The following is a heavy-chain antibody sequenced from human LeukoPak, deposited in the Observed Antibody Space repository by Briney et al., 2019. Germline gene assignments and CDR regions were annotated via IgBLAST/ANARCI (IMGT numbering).Heavy chain of an antibody. J-gene: IGHJ4*02. CDR2: ITGSGGNT. CDR1: GFSFSSYG. CDR3: AVDWYDSSGYGTFDY. Sequence: GGSLRLSCAASGFSFSSYGMSWVRQGPGKGLEWVSTITGSGGNTDYADSVEGRFTISRDNSKNTLYLQMHSLRDEDTAVYYCAVDWYDSSGYGTFDYWGQGTLVTVSS. V-gene: IGHV3-23*01. D-gene: IGHD3-22*01.